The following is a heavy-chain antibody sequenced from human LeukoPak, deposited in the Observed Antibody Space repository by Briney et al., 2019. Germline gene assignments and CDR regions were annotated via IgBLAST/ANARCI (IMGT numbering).Heavy chain of an antibody. CDR2: INHSGST. J-gene: IGHJ5*02. Sequence: SETLSLTCAVYGGSFSGYYWSWIRQPPGKGLEWIGEINHSGSTNYNPSLKSRVTISVDTSKNQFSLKLNSVTAADTAVYYCAGGYCSSTSCYHPRHNWFDPWGQGTLVTVSS. CDR3: AGGYCSSTSCYHPRHNWFDP. D-gene: IGHD2-2*01. CDR1: GGSFSGYY. V-gene: IGHV4-34*01.